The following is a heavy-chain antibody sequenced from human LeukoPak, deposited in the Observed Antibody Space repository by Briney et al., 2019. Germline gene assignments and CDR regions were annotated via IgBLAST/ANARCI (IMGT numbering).Heavy chain of an antibody. J-gene: IGHJ4*02. Sequence: ASVKVSCKASGYTFTGYYMHWVRQAPGQGLEWTGWINPNSGGTNYAQKFQGWVTMTRDTSISTAYMELSRLRSDDTAVYYCARSYCSSTSCLPDYWGQGTLVTVSS. D-gene: IGHD2-2*01. CDR1: GYTFTGYY. CDR3: ARSYCSSTSCLPDY. V-gene: IGHV1-2*04. CDR2: INPNSGGT.